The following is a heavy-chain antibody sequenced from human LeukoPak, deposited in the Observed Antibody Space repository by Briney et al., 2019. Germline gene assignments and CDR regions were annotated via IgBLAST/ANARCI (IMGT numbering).Heavy chain of an antibody. J-gene: IGHJ4*02. CDR3: ARGGGGYVGFDY. V-gene: IGHV3-7*03. CDR2: IKQDGSEK. CDR1: GFTFSSYW. Sequence: GGSLRLSCAASGFTFSSYWRSWVRQAPGKGLEWVANIKQDGSEKYYVDSVKGRFTISRDNAKNSLYLQMNSLRAEDTAVYHCARGGGGYVGFDYWGQGTLVTVSS. D-gene: IGHD5-12*01.